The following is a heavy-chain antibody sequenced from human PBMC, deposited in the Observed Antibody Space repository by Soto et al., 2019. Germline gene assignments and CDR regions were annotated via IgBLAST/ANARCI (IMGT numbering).Heavy chain of an antibody. D-gene: IGHD3-22*01. CDR3: ARGRSDYYDSSGYYLTHRPFDY. CDR2: IYTSGST. V-gene: IGHV4-4*07. J-gene: IGHJ4*02. Sequence: SETLSLTCTASGGSISSYYWSWIRQPAGKGLEWIGRIYTSGSTNYNPSLKSRVTMSVDTSKNQFSLKLSSVTAADTAVYYCARGRSDYYDSSGYYLTHRPFDYWGQGTLVTVSS. CDR1: GGSISSYY.